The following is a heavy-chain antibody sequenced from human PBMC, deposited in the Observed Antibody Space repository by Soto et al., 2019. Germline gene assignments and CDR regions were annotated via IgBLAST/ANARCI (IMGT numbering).Heavy chain of an antibody. CDR3: ARVVVVIPPGYYYAMDV. CDR1: GFTFSSFH. J-gene: IGHJ6*02. V-gene: IGHV3-48*02. D-gene: IGHD3-22*01. CDR2: ITSSSDTI. Sequence: GSLRLSCAASGFTFSSFHMNWVRQAPGRGLEWVAYITSSSDTIYYSDSVKGRFTISRDNGKSSLFLQMNSLRDEDTAVYYCARVVVVIPPGYYYAMDVWGQGTTVTVSS.